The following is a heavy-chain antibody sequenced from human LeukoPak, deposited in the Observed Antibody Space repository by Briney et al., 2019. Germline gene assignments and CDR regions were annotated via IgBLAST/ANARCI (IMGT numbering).Heavy chain of an antibody. V-gene: IGHV4-59*12. CDR2: IYHSGST. CDR1: GGSISSYY. D-gene: IGHD5-12*01. CDR3: ASRILLATWSWDV. J-gene: IGHJ6*04. Sequence: SETLSLTCTVSGGSISSYYWSWIRQPPGKGLEWIGYIYHSGSTYYNPSLKSRVTISVDRSKNQFSLKLSSVTAADTAVYYCASRILLATWSWDVWGKGTTVTVSS.